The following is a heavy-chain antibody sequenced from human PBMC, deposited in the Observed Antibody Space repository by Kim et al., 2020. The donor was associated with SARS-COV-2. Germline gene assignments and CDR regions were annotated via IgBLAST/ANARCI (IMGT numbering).Heavy chain of an antibody. V-gene: IGHV1-2*02. J-gene: IGHJ3*02. CDR3: ARDLSGWGYCSGGSCDLGAFDI. CDR1: GYTFTGYY. CDR2: INPNSGGT. D-gene: IGHD2-15*01. Sequence: ASVKVSCKASGYTFTGYYMHWVRQAPGQGLEWMGWINPNSGGTNYAQKFQGRVTMTRDTSISTAYMELSRLRSDDTAVYYCARDLSGWGYCSGGSCDLGAFDIWGQGTMVTVSS.